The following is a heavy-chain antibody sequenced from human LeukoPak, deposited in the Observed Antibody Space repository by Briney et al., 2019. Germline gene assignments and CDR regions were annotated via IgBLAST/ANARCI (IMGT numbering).Heavy chain of an antibody. CDR1: GGSISSSHW. V-gene: IGHV4-4*02. CDR2: IYHSGST. J-gene: IGHJ6*04. Sequence: PSETLSLTCAVSGGSISSSHWWSWVRQPPGKVLEWIGEIYHSGSTNYKPSLKSRVTISVDKSKNQFSLKLNSVTAADTAVYYCARGFIPYYYYHMDVWGKGTTVTVSS. D-gene: IGHD3-16*02. CDR3: ARGFIPYYYYHMDV.